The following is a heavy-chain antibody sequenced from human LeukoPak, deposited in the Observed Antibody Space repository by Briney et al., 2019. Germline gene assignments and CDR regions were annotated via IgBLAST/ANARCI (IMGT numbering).Heavy chain of an antibody. CDR3: ASYAKDIVVLPAASIYWYFDL. D-gene: IGHD2-2*01. CDR1: GGSFSGYY. CDR2: INHSGST. Sequence: SETLSLTCAVYGGSFSGYYWSWIRQPPGKGLEWIGEINHSGSTNYNLSLKSRVTISVDTSKNQFSLKLSSVTAADTAVYYCASYAKDIVVLPAASIYWYFDLWGRGTLVTVSS. J-gene: IGHJ2*01. V-gene: IGHV4-34*01.